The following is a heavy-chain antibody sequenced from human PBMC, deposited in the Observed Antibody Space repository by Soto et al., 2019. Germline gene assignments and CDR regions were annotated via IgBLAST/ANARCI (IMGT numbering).Heavy chain of an antibody. V-gene: IGHV3-30*18. J-gene: IGHJ6*02. Sequence: QVQLVESGGGVVQPGRSLRLSCAASGFTFSSYGMHWVRQAPGKGLEWVAVISYDGSNKYYADSVKGRFTISRDNSKNTLYLQMNSLRAEDTAVYYCAKSRRQTNNWNDGSYYYYGMDVWGQGTTVTVSS. CDR3: AKSRRQTNNWNDGSYYYYGMDV. D-gene: IGHD1-1*01. CDR1: GFTFSSYG. CDR2: ISYDGSNK.